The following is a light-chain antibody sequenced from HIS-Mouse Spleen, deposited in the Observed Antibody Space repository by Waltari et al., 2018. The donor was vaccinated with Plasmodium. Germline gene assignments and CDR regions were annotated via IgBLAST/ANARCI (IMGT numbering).Light chain of an antibody. Sequence: SYELTQPPSVSVSPGQTARTTCSADALPKTYAYWYQQKSGQAPVLGIFEDSKRPSGIPERFSGSSSGTMATLTISGAQVEDEADYYCYSTDSSGNHRVFGGGTKLTVL. CDR1: ALPKTY. CDR2: EDS. V-gene: IGLV3-10*01. CDR3: YSTDSSGNHRV. J-gene: IGLJ3*02.